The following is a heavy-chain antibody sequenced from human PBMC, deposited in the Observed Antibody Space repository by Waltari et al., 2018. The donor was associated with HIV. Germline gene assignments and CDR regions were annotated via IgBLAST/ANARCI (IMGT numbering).Heavy chain of an antibody. CDR2: IYYTGRT. J-gene: IGHJ5*02. CDR1: GGSFISYP. Sequence: QVQLQESGTGLVKPSETLSLTCSVSGGSFISYPWTWIRQPPGKGLEWIGYIYYTGRTNCNPSLKSRVTISVDTSKNQFSLRLRSVTAADTAVYYCARGLFGVGSNWFDPWGQGILVTVSS. CDR3: ARGLFGVGSNWFDP. V-gene: IGHV4-59*01. D-gene: IGHD3-3*01.